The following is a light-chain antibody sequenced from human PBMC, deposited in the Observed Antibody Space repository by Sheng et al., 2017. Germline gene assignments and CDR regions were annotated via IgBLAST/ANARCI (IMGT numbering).Light chain of an antibody. CDR2: KDT. CDR1: ALANQY. J-gene: IGLJ3*02. Sequence: SYELTQPPSVSVSPGQTARITCSGDALANQYSYWYQQKSGQAPILVIYKDTERPSGIPERFSGSSSGTTVTLTIGGVQAEDEADYYCQSSASSSSYLFGGRTKLDRP. V-gene: IGLV3-25*03. CDR3: QSSASSSSYL.